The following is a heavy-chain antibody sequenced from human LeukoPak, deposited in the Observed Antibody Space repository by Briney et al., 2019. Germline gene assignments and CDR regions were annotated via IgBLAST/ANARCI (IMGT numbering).Heavy chain of an antibody. D-gene: IGHD3-22*01. V-gene: IGHV3-23*01. J-gene: IGHJ4*02. CDR3: AKDLGHYYDSSGYVHNY. CDR2: ISGSGGST. Sequence: GGSLRLSCAASGFTFSSYSMNWVRQAPGKGLEWVSAISGSGGSTYYADSVKGRFTISRDNSKNTLYLQMNSLRAEDTAVYYCAKDLGHYYDSSGYVHNYWGQGTLVTVSS. CDR1: GFTFSSYS.